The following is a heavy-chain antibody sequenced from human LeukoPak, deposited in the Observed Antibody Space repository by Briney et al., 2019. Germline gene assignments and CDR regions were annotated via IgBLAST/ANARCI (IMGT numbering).Heavy chain of an antibody. V-gene: IGHV4-61*02. CDR3: ARSHSVQQSSWVHNWFDP. J-gene: IGHJ5*02. D-gene: IGHD3-10*02. CDR2: IYTSGST. CDR1: GGSISSSSYY. Sequence: PSETLSLTCTVSGGSISSSSYYWSWIRQPAGKGLEWIGRIYTSGSTTYNPSLKSRVTMSVDTSKNQFSLKLNSVTAADTAVYYCARSHSVQQSSWVHNWFDPWGQGTLVTVSS.